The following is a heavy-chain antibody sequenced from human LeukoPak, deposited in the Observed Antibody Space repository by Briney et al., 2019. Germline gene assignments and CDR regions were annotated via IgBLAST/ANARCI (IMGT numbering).Heavy chain of an antibody. J-gene: IGHJ4*02. CDR3: AADVPSPLAQIDY. V-gene: IGHV3-15*01. Sequence: GGSLRLSCAASGLTFSNAWMSWVRQAPGKGQEWVARIRADGTTDYAAPVKGRFTISRDDSMNTLSLQMDSLKTGDTAVYYCAADVPSPLAQIDYWGQGTPVTVSS. CDR1: GLTFSNAW. CDR2: IRADGTT. D-gene: IGHD1-14*01.